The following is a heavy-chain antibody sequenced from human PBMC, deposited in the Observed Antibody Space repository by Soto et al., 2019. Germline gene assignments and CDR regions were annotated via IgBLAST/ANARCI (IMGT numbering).Heavy chain of an antibody. D-gene: IGHD2-15*01. J-gene: IGHJ6*02. V-gene: IGHV4-59*01. Sequence: PSETLSLTCTVSGGSISSYYWSWIRQPPGKGLEWIGYIYYSGSTNYNPSLKSRVTISVDTSKNQFSLKLSSVTAADTAVYYCAGALLGYYSGGSCYPASYYYYGMDVWGQGTTVTVSS. CDR2: IYYSGST. CDR1: GGSISSYY. CDR3: AGALLGYYSGGSCYPASYYYYGMDV.